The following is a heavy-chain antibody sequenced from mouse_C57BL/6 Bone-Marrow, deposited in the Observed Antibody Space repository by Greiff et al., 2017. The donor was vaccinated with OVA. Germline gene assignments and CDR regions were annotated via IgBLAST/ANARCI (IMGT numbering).Heavy chain of an antibody. D-gene: IGHD4-1*01. CDR3: ARGGTGTWYFDV. J-gene: IGHJ1*03. V-gene: IGHV1-52*01. CDR1: GYTFTSYW. Sequence: QVHVKQSGAELVRPGSSVKLSCKASGYTFTSYWMHWVKQRPIQGLEWIGNIDPSDSETHYNQKFKDKATLTVDKSSSTAYMQLSSLTSEDSAVYYCARGGTGTWYFDVWGTGTTVTVSS. CDR2: IDPSDSET.